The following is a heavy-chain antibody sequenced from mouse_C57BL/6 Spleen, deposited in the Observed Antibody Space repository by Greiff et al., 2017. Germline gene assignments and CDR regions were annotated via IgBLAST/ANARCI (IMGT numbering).Heavy chain of an antibody. CDR2: IHPNSGST. J-gene: IGHJ1*03. CDR3: ARGGLYGIYGYFDV. D-gene: IGHD2-1*01. V-gene: IGHV1-64*01. CDR1: GYTFTSYW. Sequence: VQLQQPGAELVKPGASVKLSCKASGYTFTSYWMHWVKQRPGQGLEWIGMIHPNSGSTNYNEKFKSKATLTVDNSSSTAYMQLSSLTSEDSAVXYCARGGLYGIYGYFDVWGTGTTVTVSS.